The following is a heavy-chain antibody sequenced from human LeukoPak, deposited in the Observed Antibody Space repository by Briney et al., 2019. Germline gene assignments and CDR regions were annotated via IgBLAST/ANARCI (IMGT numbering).Heavy chain of an antibody. CDR1: GYTFTSYD. D-gene: IGHD5-12*01. V-gene: IGHV1-8*01. CDR3: ARAGDIVATMFYYYYYYGMDV. Sequence: ASVKVSCKASGYTFTSYDINWVRQATGQGLEWVGWMNPNSGNTGYAQKFQGRVTMTRNTSISTAYMELSSLRSEDTAVYYCARAGDIVATMFYYYYYYGMDVWGQGTTVTVSS. J-gene: IGHJ6*02. CDR2: MNPNSGNT.